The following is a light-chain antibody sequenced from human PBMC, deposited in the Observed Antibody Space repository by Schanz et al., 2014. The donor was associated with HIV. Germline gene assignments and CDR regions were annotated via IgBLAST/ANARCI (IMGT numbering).Light chain of an antibody. J-gene: IGKJ2*01. V-gene: IGKV1-16*01. Sequence: DFQMTQSPSSLSASVGDRVTITCRASQDISNSLAWYQQRPGKAPKLLIYEASSLETGVPSRFSGSGSGTEFTLTISSLQPDDFATYYCQQYSTYPYTFGQGTKLDIQ. CDR2: EAS. CDR3: QQYSTYPYT. CDR1: QDISNS.